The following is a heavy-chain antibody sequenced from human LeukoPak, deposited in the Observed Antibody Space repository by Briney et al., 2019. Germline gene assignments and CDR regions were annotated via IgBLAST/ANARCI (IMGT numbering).Heavy chain of an antibody. D-gene: IGHD1-26*01. CDR1: GSTSRRNF. J-gene: IGHJ4*02. Sequence: PGGSLRLSCAVSGSTSRRNFMSWVRQTPEKGLGWVANIDQDGSEKNYVDSVKGRFTISRDNAKNSLFLQMNSLRAEDTAIYYCASGAGWESGYWGQGTLVTVSS. CDR3: ASGAGWESGY. CDR2: IDQDGSEK. V-gene: IGHV3-7*01.